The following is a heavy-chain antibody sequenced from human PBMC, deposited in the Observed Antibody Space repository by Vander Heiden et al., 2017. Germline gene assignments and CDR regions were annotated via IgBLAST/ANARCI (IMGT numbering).Heavy chain of an antibody. J-gene: IGHJ4*02. CDR1: GGSISSSSNY. Sequence: QLQLQESGPGLVKPSATLSLTCTVSGGSISSSSNYWGWIRQPPGKGLEWIGSIYYSGRMYYNPSLKSRVTISVDTSKNQFSLKLSSVSAADTAVYYCARSPGSPGPPNFDYWGQGTLVTVSS. D-gene: IGHD1-26*01. CDR3: ARSPGSPGPPNFDY. V-gene: IGHV4-39*01. CDR2: IYYSGRM.